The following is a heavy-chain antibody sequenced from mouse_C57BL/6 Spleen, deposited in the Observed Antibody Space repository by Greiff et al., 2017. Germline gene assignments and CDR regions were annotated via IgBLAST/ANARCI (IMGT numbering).Heavy chain of an antibody. CDR2: FYPSNGNT. CDR3: ARYSTKYYYFDY. D-gene: IGHD5-1*01. CDR1: GYTFTTYG. J-gene: IGHJ2*01. Sequence: VQLQQSGAELVRPGASVKLSCKASGYTFTTYGISWMKQNTGQGLEWIGEFYPSNGNTNYNEKFKGKATVTVDKSSSTVYMELRRLTSEDSAVYYCARYSTKYYYFDYWGQGTTLTVSS. V-gene: IGHV1-81*01.